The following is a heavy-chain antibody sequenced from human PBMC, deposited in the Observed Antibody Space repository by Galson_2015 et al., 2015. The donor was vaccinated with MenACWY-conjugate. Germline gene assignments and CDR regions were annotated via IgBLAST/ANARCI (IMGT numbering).Heavy chain of an antibody. V-gene: IGHV3-53*01. D-gene: IGHD3-10*01. Sequence: SLRLSCAVSGFTVSSSYMTWVRQAPGKGLEWVSVIYSDGSTYNADPVKGRFTISRDNSKNTVFLQMTSLRAEDTAMYYCARDSRATTVWGLNKRKTIDYYYGMDVWGQGTTVIVSS. CDR2: IYSDGST. J-gene: IGHJ6*02. CDR3: ARDSRATTVWGLNKRKTIDYYYGMDV. CDR1: GFTVSSSY.